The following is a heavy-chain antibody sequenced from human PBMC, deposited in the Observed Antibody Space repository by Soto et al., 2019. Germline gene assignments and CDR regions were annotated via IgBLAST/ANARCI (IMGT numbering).Heavy chain of an antibody. J-gene: IGHJ4*02. CDR3: ARDPGGGDGEGLEYSDY. D-gene: IGHD2-21*02. CDR1: RGSFRRYP. Sequence: SVEVSCKACRGSFRRYPISWVRQAPGQGLEWMGGIIPIFGTANYAQKFQGRVTITADESTSTAYMELSSLRSEDTAVYYCARDPGGGDGEGLEYSDYWGQGTLVPGSS. CDR2: IIPIFGTA. V-gene: IGHV1-69*13.